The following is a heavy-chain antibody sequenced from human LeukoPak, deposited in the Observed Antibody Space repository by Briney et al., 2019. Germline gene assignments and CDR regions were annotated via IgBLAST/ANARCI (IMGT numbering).Heavy chain of an antibody. Sequence: SETLSLTCNVSGGSISSGGHYWSWIRQHPGKGLEWIASIYYSGSTYYNPSLRSRTTISVDTSENQFSLNLDSVAAADTAVYYCARERGDSSGYPNWFDPWGQGTLVTVSS. V-gene: IGHV4-31*03. J-gene: IGHJ5*02. CDR3: ARERGDSSGYPNWFDP. D-gene: IGHD3-22*01. CDR1: GGSISSGGHY. CDR2: IYYSGST.